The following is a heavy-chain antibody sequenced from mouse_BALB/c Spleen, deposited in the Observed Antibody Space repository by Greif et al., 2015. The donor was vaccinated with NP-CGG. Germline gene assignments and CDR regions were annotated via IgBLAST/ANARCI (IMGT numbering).Heavy chain of an antibody. CDR1: GYTFTSYT. D-gene: IGHD1-1*01. Sequence: LQESGAELARPGASVKMSCKASGYTFTSYTMHWVKQRPGQGLEWIGYINPSSGYTNYNQKFKDKATLTADKSSSTAYMQLSSLTSEDSAVYYCARYYGSSYAMDYWGQGTSVTVSS. CDR3: ARYYGSSYAMDY. V-gene: IGHV1-4*01. J-gene: IGHJ4*01. CDR2: INPSSGYT.